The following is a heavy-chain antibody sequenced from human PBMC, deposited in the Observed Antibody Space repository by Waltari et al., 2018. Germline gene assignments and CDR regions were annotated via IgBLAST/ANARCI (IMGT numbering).Heavy chain of an antibody. D-gene: IGHD3-3*01. Sequence: QVQLQQWGAGLLKPSATLSLTCGVSGESFSGHFWSWIRQPPGKGLEWIVEINHVGTSKYNPSLKSRVTISIDTSKSQFSLKLTSGTAADTAVYYCARGRFDFWTGYYSSNYFDPWGPGTLVTVSS. CDR1: GESFSGHF. CDR2: INHVGTS. J-gene: IGHJ5*02. V-gene: IGHV4-34*01. CDR3: ARGRFDFWTGYYSSNYFDP.